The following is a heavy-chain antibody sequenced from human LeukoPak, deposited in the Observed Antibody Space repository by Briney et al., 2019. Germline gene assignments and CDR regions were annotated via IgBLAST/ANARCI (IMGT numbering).Heavy chain of an antibody. CDR1: GYTFTNYY. Sequence: ASVKVSCKASGYTFTNYYIHWVRQAPGQGLEWMGWINPNSGGTNYAQKFQGRVTMTRDTSISTAYMELSRLRSDDTAVYYCARLSYDYGDDADAFDIWGQGTMVTVSS. CDR3: ARLSYDYGDDADAFDI. CDR2: INPNSGGT. V-gene: IGHV1-2*02. D-gene: IGHD4-17*01. J-gene: IGHJ3*02.